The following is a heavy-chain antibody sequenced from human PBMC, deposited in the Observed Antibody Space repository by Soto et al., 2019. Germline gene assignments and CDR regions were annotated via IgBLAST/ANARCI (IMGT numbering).Heavy chain of an antibody. CDR1: GGSVSSGSYY. V-gene: IGHV4-61*01. D-gene: IGHD2-15*01. CDR3: ARVGYCSGGGCPDYFDY. Sequence: ASETLSLTCTVSGGSVSSGSYYWSWIRQPPGKGLEWIGYIYYSGSTNYNPSLKSRVTISVDTSKNQFSLKLSPVTAADTAVYYCARVGYCSGGGCPDYFDYWGQGTLVTVSS. CDR2: IYYSGST. J-gene: IGHJ4*02.